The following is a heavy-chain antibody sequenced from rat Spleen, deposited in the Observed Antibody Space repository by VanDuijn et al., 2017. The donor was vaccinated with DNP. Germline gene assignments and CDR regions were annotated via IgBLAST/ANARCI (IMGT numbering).Heavy chain of an antibody. Sequence: EVQFQESGPGLVKPSQSLSLTCSVTGYSVSSNFWGWIRKFPGNKMEWIGHISYSGSTSYNPYLKSRISISRDTSKNQFFLQLNSATPEDSATYYCARSGYNTDYYHLGAYWGQGTLVTVSS. V-gene: IGHV3-1*01. CDR1: GYSVSSNF. CDR2: ISYSGST. J-gene: IGHJ3*01. CDR3: ARSGYNTDYYHLGAY. D-gene: IGHD1-6*01.